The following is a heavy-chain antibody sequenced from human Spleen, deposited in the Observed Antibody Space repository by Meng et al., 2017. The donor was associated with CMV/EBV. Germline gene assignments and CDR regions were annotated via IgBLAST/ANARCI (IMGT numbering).Heavy chain of an antibody. Sequence: CKASGYTFTSYYMHWVRQAPGQGLEWMGIINPSGGSTSYAQKFQGRVTMTRDTSTSTVYMEVRSLRSDDTAVYYCAREYQLYSGSLDYWGQGTLVTVSS. CDR1: GYTFTSYY. CDR2: INPSGGST. D-gene: IGHD1-26*01. J-gene: IGHJ4*02. CDR3: AREYQLYSGSLDY. V-gene: IGHV1-46*01.